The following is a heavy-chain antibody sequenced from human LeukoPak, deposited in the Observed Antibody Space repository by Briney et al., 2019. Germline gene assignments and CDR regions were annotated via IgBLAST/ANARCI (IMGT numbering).Heavy chain of an antibody. CDR1: GGSISSSSYY. CDR2: IYYSGST. D-gene: IGHD1-26*01. V-gene: IGHV4-39*07. CDR3: ARDGTTVGATDC. J-gene: IGHJ4*02. Sequence: SETLSLTCTVSGGSISSSSYYWGWIRQPPGKGLEWIGSIYYSGSTYYNPSLKSRVTISVDTSKNQFSLKLSSVTAADTAVYYCARDGTTVGATDCWGQGTLVTVSS.